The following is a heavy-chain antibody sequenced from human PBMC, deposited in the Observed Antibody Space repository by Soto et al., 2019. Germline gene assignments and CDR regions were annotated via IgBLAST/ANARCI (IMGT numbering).Heavy chain of an antibody. CDR3: ASEVDGDYGGGAFDI. Sequence: GGSLRLSCAASGFTFSSYGMHWVRQAPGKGLEWVAVIWCNGSNKYYADSVKGRFTISRDNSKNTLYLQMNSLRAEDTAVYYCASEVDGDYGGGAFDIWGQGTMVTVSS. D-gene: IGHD4-17*01. CDR1: GFTFSSYG. J-gene: IGHJ3*02. V-gene: IGHV3-33*01. CDR2: IWCNGSNK.